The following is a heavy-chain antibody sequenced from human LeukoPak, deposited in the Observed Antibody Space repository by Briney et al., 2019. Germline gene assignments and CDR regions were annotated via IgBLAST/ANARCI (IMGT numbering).Heavy chain of an antibody. D-gene: IGHD2-15*01. V-gene: IGHV3-66*01. CDR3: ARDLGGGNFDY. J-gene: IGHJ4*02. CDR2: IYSGGST. Sequence: PGGSLRLSCVASGFSFNKYGIHWVRQAPGKGLEWVSVIYSGGSTYYADSVKGRFTISRDNSKNTLYLQMNSLRAEDTAVYYCARDLGGGNFDYWGQGTLVTVSS. CDR1: GFSFNKYG.